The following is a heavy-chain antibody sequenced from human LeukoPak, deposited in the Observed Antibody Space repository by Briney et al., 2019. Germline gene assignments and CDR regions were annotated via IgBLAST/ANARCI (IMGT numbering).Heavy chain of an antibody. CDR1: GYSFTNYW. D-gene: IGHD6-19*01. Sequence: GESLKISCEGSGYSFTNYWIGWLRQMPGKGLEWMGIIYPGDSDTRYSPSFQGQVTISADKSMRTAHLQWSSLKAPDTAMYYCARGIAEAAVTRFDYWGQGTLVTVSS. CDR2: IYPGDSDT. CDR3: ARGIAEAAVTRFDY. V-gene: IGHV5-51*01. J-gene: IGHJ4*02.